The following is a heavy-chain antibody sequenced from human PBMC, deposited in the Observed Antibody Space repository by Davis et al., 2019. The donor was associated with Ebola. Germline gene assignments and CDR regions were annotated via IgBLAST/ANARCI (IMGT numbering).Heavy chain of an antibody. J-gene: IGHJ6*04. CDR1: GYTFTSYA. Sequence: AASVKVSCKASGYTFTSYAMHWVRQAPGQRLEWMGWINAGNGNTKYSQKFQGRVTITRDTSASTAYMELSSLRSEDTAVYYCARDSSSSGWYIGHYGMDVWGKGTTVTVSP. CDR2: INAGNGNT. D-gene: IGHD6-19*01. V-gene: IGHV1-3*01. CDR3: ARDSSSSGWYIGHYGMDV.